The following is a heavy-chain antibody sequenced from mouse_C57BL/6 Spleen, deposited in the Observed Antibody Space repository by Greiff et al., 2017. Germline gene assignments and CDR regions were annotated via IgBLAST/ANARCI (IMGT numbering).Heavy chain of an antibody. CDR1: GYTFTSYW. D-gene: IGHD1-1*01. CDR2: IHPNSGST. J-gene: IGHJ1*03. V-gene: IGHV1-64*01. CDR3: AGGPQYYGSSWYFDV. Sequence: QVQLQQPGAELVKPGASVKLSCKASGYTFTSYWMHWVKQRPGQGLEWIGMIHPNSGSTNYNEKFKSKATLTVDKSSSTAYMQLSSLTSEDSAVYYCAGGPQYYGSSWYFDVWGTGTTGTGSS.